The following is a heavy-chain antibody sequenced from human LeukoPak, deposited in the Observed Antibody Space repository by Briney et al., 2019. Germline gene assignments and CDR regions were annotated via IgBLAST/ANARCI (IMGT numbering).Heavy chain of an antibody. CDR2: ISGSRSDI. V-gene: IGHV3-21*01. CDR3: AGGRNSAVAPLQH. J-gene: IGHJ1*01. CDR1: GFTLSTYS. Sequence: PGGSLRLSCAVSGFTLSTYSMSWVRQAPGKGLEWASSISGSRSDIYYADSVKGRFTISSDTAKNSLYLQMNTLRTEDTGVYCCAGGRNSAVAPLQHWGQGTLVTVSS. D-gene: IGHD6-19*01.